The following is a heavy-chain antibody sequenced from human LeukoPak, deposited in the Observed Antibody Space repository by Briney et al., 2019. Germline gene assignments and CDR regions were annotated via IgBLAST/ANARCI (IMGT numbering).Heavy chain of an antibody. CDR3: ARSPVRNQSRGDFWRGYYLAH. CDR1: GYTFTGYY. D-gene: IGHD3-3*01. Sequence: ASVKVSCKASGYTFTGYYMHWVRQATGQGLEWMGWMNPNSGDTGYAQRFQGRVSITRDTSISTAYMELSSLRSEDTAVYYCARSPVRNQSRGDFWRGYYLAHWGQGTLVTVSS. V-gene: IGHV1-8*03. J-gene: IGHJ4*02. CDR2: MNPNSGDT.